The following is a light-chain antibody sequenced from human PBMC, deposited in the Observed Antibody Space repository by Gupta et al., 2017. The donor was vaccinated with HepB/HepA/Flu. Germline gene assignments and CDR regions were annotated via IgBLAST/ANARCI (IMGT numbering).Light chain of an antibody. CDR1: QSVSSD. J-gene: IGKJ4*02. CDR2: GAA. CDR3: QQYDNWPPLT. Sequence: ELVLPHPPATLSVSPGDTATLPCRARQSVSSDLAWYQQKPGRAPRRLIYGAATRGTGIPARCSGSGSGTKFTITISSRQSEDFAVYYYQQYDNWPPLTFGGGTKVEIK. V-gene: IGKV3-15*01.